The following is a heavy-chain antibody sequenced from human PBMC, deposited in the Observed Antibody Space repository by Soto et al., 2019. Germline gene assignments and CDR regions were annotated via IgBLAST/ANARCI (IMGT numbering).Heavy chain of an antibody. J-gene: IGHJ6*02. CDR3: ARDQNYYDSSGYSYGMDV. D-gene: IGHD3-22*01. CDR1: GFTLNTYG. V-gene: IGHV3-33*07. CDR2: SWYDGTNK. Sequence: GGSLRLSCAASGFTLNTYGMYWVRQAPGKGLEWVAVSWYDGTNKDYADSVKGRFTISRDNSRNTLYLQMNSLRAEDTAVYYCARDQNYYDSSGYSYGMDVWGQGTTVTVSS.